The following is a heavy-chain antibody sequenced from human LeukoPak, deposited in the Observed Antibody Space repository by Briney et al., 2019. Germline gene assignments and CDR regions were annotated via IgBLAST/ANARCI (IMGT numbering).Heavy chain of an antibody. CDR3: AKDLPAYYYDSSGYEGAFDI. J-gene: IGHJ3*02. CDR1: GFTFDDYA. CDR2: ISGDGGST. Sequence: GGSLRLSRAASGFTFDDYAMHWVRQAPGKGLEWVSLISGDGGSTYYADSVKGRFTISRDNSKNSLYLQMNSLRTEDTALYYCAKDLPAYYYDSSGYEGAFDIWGQGRIASVSS. V-gene: IGHV3-43*02. D-gene: IGHD3-22*01.